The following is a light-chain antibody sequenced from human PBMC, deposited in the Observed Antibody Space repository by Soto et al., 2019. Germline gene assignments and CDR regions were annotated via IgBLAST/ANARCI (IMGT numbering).Light chain of an antibody. CDR1: QSVSRF. Sequence: ENVLTQSPGTLSLSPGERATLSCRASQSVSRFLAWYPQRPGQAPRLLIYDTSTRATGVPARFSGSGSGTEFSLTISSLQSEDFAFYYCQQYDNWPPCTFGQGTKLEVK. CDR2: DTS. J-gene: IGKJ2*02. CDR3: QQYDNWPPCT. V-gene: IGKV3-15*01.